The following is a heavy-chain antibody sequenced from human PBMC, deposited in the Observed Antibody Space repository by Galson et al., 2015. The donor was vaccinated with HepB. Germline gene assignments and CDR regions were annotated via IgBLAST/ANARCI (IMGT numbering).Heavy chain of an antibody. Sequence: LSLTCTVSGGSISSYYWSWIRQPPGKGLEWIGYIYYSGSTNYNPSLKSRVTISVDTSKNQFSLKLSSVTAADTAVYYCARMIAVAFDYWGQGTLVTVSS. CDR3: ARMIAVAFDY. J-gene: IGHJ4*02. CDR1: GGSISSYY. D-gene: IGHD6-19*01. V-gene: IGHV4-59*01. CDR2: IYYSGST.